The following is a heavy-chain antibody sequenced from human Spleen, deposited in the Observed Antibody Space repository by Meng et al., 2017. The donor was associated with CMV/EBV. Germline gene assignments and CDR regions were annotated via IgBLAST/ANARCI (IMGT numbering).Heavy chain of an antibody. J-gene: IGHJ4*02. V-gene: IGHV3-23*01. CDR2: VSGIDGKT. CDR1: GFTFSTYA. D-gene: IGHD1-26*01. CDR3: AREDPIGYFDY. Sequence: GESLKISCAASGFTFSTYAMNWVRQAPGKGLEWVSAVSGIDGKTFYADPVKGRFSISRDNAKNSLYLQMNSLRAEDTALYYCAREDPIGYFDYWGQGTLVTVSS.